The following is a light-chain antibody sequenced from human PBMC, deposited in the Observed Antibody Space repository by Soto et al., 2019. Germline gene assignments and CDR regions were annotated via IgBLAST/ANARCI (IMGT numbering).Light chain of an antibody. CDR1: QSVSNY. Sequence: EIVLTQSPATLTLSPGERATLSCRASQSVSNYLAWFQQKPGQAPSLLIYDASNRATGIPARFSGSGSGTDFTLTISSLEPEDVAVYYCQQRSSWPLLTFGGGTKVEI. J-gene: IGKJ4*01. V-gene: IGKV3-11*01. CDR2: DAS. CDR3: QQRSSWPLLT.